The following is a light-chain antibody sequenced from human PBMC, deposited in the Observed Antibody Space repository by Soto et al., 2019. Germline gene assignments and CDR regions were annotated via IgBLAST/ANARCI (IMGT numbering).Light chain of an antibody. CDR2: DAS. CDR1: QSISSW. CDR3: QHYNSYSAT. Sequence: DIQMTQSPSTLSASVGDRVTITCRASQSISSWLAWYQQKPGKAPKLLIYDASSLESGVPSRFSGSGSGTEFTLTISRLQPDDFATYYCQHYNSYSATFGQGTKVEMK. J-gene: IGKJ1*01. V-gene: IGKV1-5*01.